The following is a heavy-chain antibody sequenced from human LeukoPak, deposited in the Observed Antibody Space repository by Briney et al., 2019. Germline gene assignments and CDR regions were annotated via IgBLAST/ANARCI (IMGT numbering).Heavy chain of an antibody. CDR1: GYTFTSYY. Sequence: ASVKVSCKASGYTFTSYYMHWVRQAPGQGLEWMGIIIPSGGSTSYAQKFQGRVTMTRDTSISTAYMELSRLRSDDTAVYYCARVGRGNSYGEPYPWGQGTLVTVSS. D-gene: IGHD5-18*01. CDR2: IIPSGGST. V-gene: IGHV1-46*01. J-gene: IGHJ5*02. CDR3: ARVGRGNSYGEPYP.